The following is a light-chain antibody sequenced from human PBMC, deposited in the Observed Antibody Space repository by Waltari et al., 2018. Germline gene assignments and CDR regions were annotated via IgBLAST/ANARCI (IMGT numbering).Light chain of an antibody. CDR1: ISDVGGYNY. V-gene: IGLV2-11*01. CDR2: DVS. Sequence: QSALTQPRSVSGSPGQSVTISCTATISDVGGYNYVSWYQRHPGKAPKALIYDVSKRPSGVPDGLAGSKSGNTASLTISGLQAEDEADYYCCSYAGRYTFVFGTGTKVTVL. J-gene: IGLJ1*01. CDR3: CSYAGRYTFV.